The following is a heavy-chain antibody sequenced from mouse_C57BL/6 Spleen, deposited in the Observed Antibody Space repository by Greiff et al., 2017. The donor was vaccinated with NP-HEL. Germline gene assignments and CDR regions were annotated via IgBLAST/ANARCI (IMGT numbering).Heavy chain of an antibody. J-gene: IGHJ3*01. Sequence: EVQLQESGPVLVKPGASVKMSCKASGYTFTDYYMNWVKQSHGKSLEWIGVINPYNGGTSYNQKFKGKATLTVDKSSSTAYMELNSLTSEDSAVYYCARNYDGYYEAYWGQGTLVTVSA. V-gene: IGHV1-19*01. CDR1: GYTFTDYY. D-gene: IGHD2-3*01. CDR2: INPYNGGT. CDR3: ARNYDGYYEAY.